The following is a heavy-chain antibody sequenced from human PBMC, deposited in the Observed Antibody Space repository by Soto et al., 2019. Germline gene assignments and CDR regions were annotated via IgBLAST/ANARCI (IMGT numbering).Heavy chain of an antibody. CDR2: INAGNGNT. J-gene: IGHJ6*03. CDR3: ARDYYGSGGDDYYYYYYMDV. CDR1: GYTFTSYA. V-gene: IGHV1-3*01. Sequence: AASVKVSCKASGYTFTSYAMHWVRQAPGQRLEWMGWINAGNGNTKYSQKFQGRVTITRDTSASTAYMELSSLRSEDTAVYYCARDYYGSGGDDYYYYYYMDVWGKGTTVTVSS. D-gene: IGHD3-10*01.